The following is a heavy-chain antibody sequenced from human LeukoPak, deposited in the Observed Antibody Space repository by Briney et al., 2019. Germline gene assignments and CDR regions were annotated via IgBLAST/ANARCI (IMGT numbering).Heavy chain of an antibody. V-gene: IGHV1-8*02. Sequence: ASVKVSCKASGYTFTDYYIHWVRQATGQGLEWMGWMNPNSGNTGYAQRFQGRVTLTRDTSISTAYMELSSLTSEDTAVYYCATTLRNNPPWGQGTLVTVSS. D-gene: IGHD1-14*01. CDR2: MNPNSGNT. CDR3: ATTLRNNPP. CDR1: GYTFTDYY. J-gene: IGHJ5*02.